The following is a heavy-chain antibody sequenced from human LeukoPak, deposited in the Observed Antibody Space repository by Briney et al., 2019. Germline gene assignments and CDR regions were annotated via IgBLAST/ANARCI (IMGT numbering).Heavy chain of an antibody. CDR1: GGSISSGDYY. D-gene: IGHD3-22*01. Sequence: SETLSLTCTVSGGSISSGDYYWSWIRQPPGKGLEWIGYIYYSGSTYYNPSLESRVTISVDTSKNQFSLKLSSVTAADTAVYYCARDPFPHAINYYDSSGYPWGQGTLVTVSS. V-gene: IGHV4-30-4*08. CDR2: IYYSGST. J-gene: IGHJ5*02. CDR3: ARDPFPHAINYYDSSGYP.